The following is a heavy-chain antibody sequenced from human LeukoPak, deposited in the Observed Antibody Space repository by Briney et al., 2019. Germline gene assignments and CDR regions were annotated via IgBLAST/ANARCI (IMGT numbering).Heavy chain of an antibody. Sequence: GGSLRLSCAASGFTFSSYAMHWVRQAPGKGLEWVAVISYDGSNKYYADSVKGRFTISRDNSKNTLYLQMNSLRAEDTAVYYCARGREAPRPYYYYGRDVGAKGTTVTVSS. J-gene: IGHJ6*04. CDR3: ARGREAPRPYYYYGRDV. V-gene: IGHV3-30-3*01. CDR2: ISYDGSNK. CDR1: GFTFSSYA.